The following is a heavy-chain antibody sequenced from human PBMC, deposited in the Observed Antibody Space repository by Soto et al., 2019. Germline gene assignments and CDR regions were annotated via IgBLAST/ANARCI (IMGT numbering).Heavy chain of an antibody. Sequence: PGGSLRLSCAASGFTFSSYSMNWVRQAPGKGLEWVSYISSSSSTIYYADSVKGRFTISRDNAKNSLYLQMNSLRDEDTAVYYCARDRHDSSGSHYIDYFNYWGQGALVTVSS. CDR2: ISSSSSTI. CDR3: ARDRHDSSGSHYIDYFNY. V-gene: IGHV3-48*02. CDR1: GFTFSSYS. D-gene: IGHD3-22*01. J-gene: IGHJ4*02.